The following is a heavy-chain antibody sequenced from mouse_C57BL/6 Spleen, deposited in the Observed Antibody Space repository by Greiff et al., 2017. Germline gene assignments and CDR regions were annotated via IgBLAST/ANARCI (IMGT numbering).Heavy chain of an antibody. V-gene: IGHV1-26*01. CDR2: INPNNGGT. D-gene: IGHD1-1*01. CDR1: GYTFTDYY. J-gene: IGHJ3*01. CDR3: ATYCGSSYDWFAY. Sequence: EVQLQQSGPELVKPGASVKISCKASGYTFTDYYMNWVKQSHGKSLEWIGDINPNNGGTSYNQKFKGKATLTVDKSSSTAYMELRSLTSEDSAVSDCATYCGSSYDWFAYWGQGTLVTVSA.